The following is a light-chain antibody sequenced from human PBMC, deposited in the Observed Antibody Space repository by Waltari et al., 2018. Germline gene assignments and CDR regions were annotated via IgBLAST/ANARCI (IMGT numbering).Light chain of an antibody. Sequence: QSALTQPPSASGSPGQSVTIPCPGTSSDVGGYNSVPGYQQHPGEAPKLMIYEVTKRPSGVPDCFSGSKSGNTASLTVSGLQAEDEADYYCSSYAGSNNLVFGGGTKLTVL. CDR2: EVT. V-gene: IGLV2-8*01. CDR3: SSYAGSNNLV. CDR1: SSDVGGYNS. J-gene: IGLJ2*01.